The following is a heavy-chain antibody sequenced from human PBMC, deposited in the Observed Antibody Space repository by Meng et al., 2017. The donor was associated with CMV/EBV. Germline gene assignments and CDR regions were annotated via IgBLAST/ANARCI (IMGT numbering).Heavy chain of an antibody. D-gene: IGHD5-18*01. CDR1: GFTFSSYD. CDR2: IGTAGDT. CDR3: AKRLNTAMVIILIGDFDY. V-gene: IGHV3-13*01. J-gene: IGHJ4*02. Sequence: GGSLRLSCAASGFTFSSYDMHWVRQATGKGLEWVSAIGTAGDTYYPGSVKGRFTISRENAKNSLYLQMNSLRAGDTAVYYCAKRLNTAMVIILIGDFDYWGQGTLVTVSS.